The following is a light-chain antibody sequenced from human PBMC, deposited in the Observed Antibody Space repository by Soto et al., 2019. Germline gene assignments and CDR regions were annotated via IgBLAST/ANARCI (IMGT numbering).Light chain of an antibody. CDR3: QQRSNWLT. CDR2: DAS. J-gene: IGKJ4*01. Sequence: EIVLTQSPATLSLSPGERATLSCRASQRVSSYLAWYQQKPGQAPRLLIYDASSRATGIPARFSGSVSGTDFSLTISCLEPEDFAVYYCQQRSNWLTFGGGTKVEIK. V-gene: IGKV3-11*01. CDR1: QRVSSY.